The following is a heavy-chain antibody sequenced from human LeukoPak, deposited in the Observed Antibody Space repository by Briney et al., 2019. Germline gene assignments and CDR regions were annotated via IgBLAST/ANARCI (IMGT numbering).Heavy chain of an antibody. CDR2: ISSSSSYI. J-gene: IGHJ6*02. CDR1: GFTFSSYS. CDR3: ARDPDYYDSSGYYKYYYYGMDV. Sequence: GGSLRLSCAASGFTFSSYSMNWVRQPPGKGLEWVSSISSSSSYIYYADSVKGRFTISRDNAKNSLYLQMNSLRAEDTAVYYCARDPDYYDSSGYYKYYYYGMDVWGQGTTVTVSS. D-gene: IGHD3-22*01. V-gene: IGHV3-21*01.